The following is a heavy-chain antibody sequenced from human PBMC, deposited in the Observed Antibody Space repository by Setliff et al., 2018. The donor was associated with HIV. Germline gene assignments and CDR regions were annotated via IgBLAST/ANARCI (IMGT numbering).Heavy chain of an antibody. J-gene: IGHJ6*02. V-gene: IGHV4-4*09. Sequence: NPSETLSLTCAVSGDSINKYYWSWIRQPPGKGLEWLGYIYISGITNYNPSLKGRVTLSADTSKNQLSLKLSSVTAADTAVYYCARGGYYSGSGMNYHYYGLDVWGQGTTVTVSS. D-gene: IGHD3-10*01. CDR2: IYISGIT. CDR3: ARGGYYSGSGMNYHYYGLDV. CDR1: GDSINKYY.